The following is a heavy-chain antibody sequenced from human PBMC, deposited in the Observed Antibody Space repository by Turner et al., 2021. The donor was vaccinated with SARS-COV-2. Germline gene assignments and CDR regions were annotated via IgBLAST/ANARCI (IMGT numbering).Heavy chain of an antibody. V-gene: IGHV1-69-2*01. Sequence: EVQLVQSGAEVKKPGATVKTSCKVSGYNVIDYSMPWVQQAPGKGLGWMGVVVPEDGETIYAGKFQGRVTITADTSTDTAYMELSSLRSEDTAVYYCATDEAAMVRGVIPYYYYGMDVWGQGTTVTVSS. CDR3: ATDEAAMVRGVIPYYYYGMDV. J-gene: IGHJ6*02. D-gene: IGHD3-10*01. CDR2: VVPEDGET. CDR1: GYNVIDYS.